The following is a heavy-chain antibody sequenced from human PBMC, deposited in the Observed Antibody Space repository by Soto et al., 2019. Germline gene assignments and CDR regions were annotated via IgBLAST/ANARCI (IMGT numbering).Heavy chain of an antibody. D-gene: IGHD7-27*01. J-gene: IGHJ4*02. CDR3: ARDSLGMADY. CDR1: GGSIRSGGYY. V-gene: IGHV4-31*03. Sequence: QVQLQESGPGLVKPSQTLSLTCPVSGGSIRSGGYYWNWIRQYPGKGLEWIGYISYSGSTNYNPSLKSRVTISVDTSETRFSLNLSSVTAADTAMYYCARDSLGMADYWGQGTLVTVSS. CDR2: ISYSGST.